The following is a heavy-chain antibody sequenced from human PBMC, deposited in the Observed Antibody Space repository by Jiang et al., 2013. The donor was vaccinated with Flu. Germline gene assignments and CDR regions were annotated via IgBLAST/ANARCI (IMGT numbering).Heavy chain of an antibody. CDR2: IDWDDDK. CDR1: GFSLSTSGMC. Sequence: KPTQTLTLTCTFSGFSLSTSGMCVSWIRQPPGKALEWLARIDWDDDKYYSTSLKTRLTISKDTSKNQVVLTMTNMDPVDTATYYCARASRTYSGSNPFDYWGQGTLVTVSS. CDR3: ARASRTYSGSNPFDY. V-gene: IGHV2-70*11. J-gene: IGHJ4*02. D-gene: IGHD1-26*01.